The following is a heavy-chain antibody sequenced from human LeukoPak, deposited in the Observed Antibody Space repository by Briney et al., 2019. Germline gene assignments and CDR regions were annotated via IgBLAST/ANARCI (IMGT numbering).Heavy chain of an antibody. Sequence: PGGSLRLSCAASGFTFSTYNMNWVRQAPGKGLEWVSSISSSSNYIYYADSVKGRFTISRDNAKNSLYLQMNSLRAEDTDVYYCARDRALELDAFDIWGQGTMVTVSS. CDR2: ISSSSNYI. V-gene: IGHV3-21*01. CDR1: GFTFSTYN. J-gene: IGHJ3*02. CDR3: ARDRALELDAFDI. D-gene: IGHD1-7*01.